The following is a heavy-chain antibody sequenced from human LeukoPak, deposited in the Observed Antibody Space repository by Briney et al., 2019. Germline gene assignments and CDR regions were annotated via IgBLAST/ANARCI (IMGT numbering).Heavy chain of an antibody. V-gene: IGHV3-23*01. CDR1: GFTFSSYA. CDR3: ARGESVDTAMGYFDY. Sequence: GGSLRLSCAASGFTFSSYAMSWVRQAPGKGLEWVSAISGSGGSTYYADSVKGRFTISRDNSKNTLYLQMNSLRAEDAAVYYCARGESVDTAMGYFDYWGQGTLVTVSS. CDR2: ISGSGGST. J-gene: IGHJ4*02. D-gene: IGHD5-18*01.